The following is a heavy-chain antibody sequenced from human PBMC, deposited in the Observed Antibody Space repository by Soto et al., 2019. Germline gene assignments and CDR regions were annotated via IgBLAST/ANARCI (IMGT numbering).Heavy chain of an antibody. CDR3: TRESYADVQYGDL. CDR1: GGTY. CDR2: IYYSGST. Sequence: GGTYCCKIQKHPRKGLEWIGYIYYSGSTYYNPSLKSRVTIPVDTSKNQFSLKRSSVTAADTAVYYCTRESYADVQYGDLWRPDPLV. V-gene: IGHV4-31*02. D-gene: IGHD4-17*01. J-gene: IGHJ2*01.